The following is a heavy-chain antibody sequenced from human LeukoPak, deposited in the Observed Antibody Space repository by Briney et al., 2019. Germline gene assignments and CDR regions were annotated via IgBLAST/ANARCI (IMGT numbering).Heavy chain of an antibody. V-gene: IGHV3-21*01. CDR3: AKPVAGDRYFDY. D-gene: IGHD3-16*01. J-gene: IGHJ4*02. Sequence: GGSLRLPCVASGFTFSSYSMDWVRQAPGKGLEWVSSISSYGSYIYYADSVRGRFTISRDNAKNSLYLQMNSLRAADTAVYYCAKPVAGDRYFDYWGQGTLVTVSS. CDR1: GFTFSSYS. CDR2: ISSYGSYI.